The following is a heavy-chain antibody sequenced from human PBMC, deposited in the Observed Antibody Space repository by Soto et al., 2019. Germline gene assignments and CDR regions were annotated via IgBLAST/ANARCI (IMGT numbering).Heavy chain of an antibody. CDR3: ARAVGPFDY. CDR1: GFIFGTYG. Sequence: PGGSLRLSCAASGFIFGTYGMRWVRQTPGKGPEWVAVIWYDGSNKYYADSVRGRFTISRDNSKNMLYLQMNSLRVEDTAIYYCARAVGPFDYWGQGTLVTVSS. CDR2: IWYDGSNK. J-gene: IGHJ4*02. D-gene: IGHD1-26*01. V-gene: IGHV3-33*01.